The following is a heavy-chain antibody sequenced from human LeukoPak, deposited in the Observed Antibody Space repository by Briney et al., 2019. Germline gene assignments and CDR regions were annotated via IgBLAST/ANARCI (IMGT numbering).Heavy chain of an antibody. D-gene: IGHD2-2*02. J-gene: IGHJ4*01. CDR3: ARDRYCTSPSCYTAYFDY. CDR1: GFTFSSYG. CDR2: ISYDGSNK. Sequence: PGRSLRLSCAASGFTFSSYGMHWVRQAPGKGLEWVAVISYDGSNKYYADSVKGRFTISRDNSKNTLYLQMNSLRAEDTAVYYCARDRYCTSPSCYTAYFDYWGQGTLVTVSS. V-gene: IGHV3-30*03.